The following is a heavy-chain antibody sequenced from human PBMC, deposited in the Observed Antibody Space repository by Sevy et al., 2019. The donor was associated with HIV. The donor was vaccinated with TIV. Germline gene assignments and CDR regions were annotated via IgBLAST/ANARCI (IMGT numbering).Heavy chain of an antibody. J-gene: IGHJ4*02. CDR3: ARWRQGLEGSSFPVC. V-gene: IGHV3-11*01. CDR1: GFTFSDYY. Sequence: GGSLRLSCAASGFTFSDYYMSWIRQAPGKGLEWVSYISSSGSTIYYADSVKGRFTISRDNAKNSLYLQMNSLRAEDTAVYYCARWRQGLEGSSFPVCWGQRTLVTVSS. CDR2: ISSSGSTI. D-gene: IGHD6-13*01.